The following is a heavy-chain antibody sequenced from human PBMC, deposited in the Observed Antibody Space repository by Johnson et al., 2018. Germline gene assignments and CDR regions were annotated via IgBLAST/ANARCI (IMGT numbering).Heavy chain of an antibody. J-gene: IGHJ6*03. CDR3: ARAEQQQLVRNYYYYYMDV. Sequence: VQLVQSGGGLVQPGGSLRLSCVASGFTLSSFWMSWVRQAPGKGLEWVSSITSSSNYIYYADSVKGRFTISRDNAKNSLYLQKNSLRAEDTAVYYCARAEQQQLVRNYYYYYMDVWGKGTTVTVSS. CDR1: GFTLSSFW. V-gene: IGHV3-21*01. CDR2: ITSSSNYI. D-gene: IGHD6-13*01.